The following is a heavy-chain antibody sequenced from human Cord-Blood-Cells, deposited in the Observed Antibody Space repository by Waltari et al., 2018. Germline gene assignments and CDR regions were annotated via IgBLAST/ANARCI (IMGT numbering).Heavy chain of an antibody. CDR3: ARLSFYRSSFDDY. Sequence: EVQLVPSGAEVKKHGESLKISCKGSGYSFTSYWTGWVGQMPGKGLEWMGIIYPGDSATRYIPSFQGQVTISADKSISTAYLQWSSLKASHTAMYYCARLSFYRSSFDDYWGQGTLVTVSS. CDR1: GYSFTSYW. J-gene: IGHJ4*02. V-gene: IGHV5-51*01. D-gene: IGHD6-6*01. CDR2: IYPGDSAT.